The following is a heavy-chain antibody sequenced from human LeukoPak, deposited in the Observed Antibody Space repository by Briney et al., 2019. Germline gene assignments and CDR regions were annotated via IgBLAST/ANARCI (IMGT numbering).Heavy chain of an antibody. V-gene: IGHV4-34*01. Sequence: PSETLSLTCAVYGGSFSGYYWSWIRQPPGNGLEWIGEINHSGSTNYNPSLKSRVTISVDTSKNQFSLKLSSVTAADTAVYYCARGLAVAGYYYYYYMDVWGKGTTVTVSS. CDR3: ARGLAVAGYYYYYYMDV. D-gene: IGHD6-19*01. CDR1: GGSFSGYY. J-gene: IGHJ6*03. CDR2: INHSGST.